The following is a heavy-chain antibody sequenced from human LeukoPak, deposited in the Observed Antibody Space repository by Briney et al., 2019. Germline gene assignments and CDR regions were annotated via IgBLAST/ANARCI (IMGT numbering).Heavy chain of an antibody. J-gene: IGHJ4*02. CDR1: RFTFSNYW. V-gene: IGHV3-7*01. CDR3: AREGRGYKVAKFDY. CDR2: INQDGSEK. D-gene: IGHD3-22*01. Sequence: GGSLRLSCADSRFTFSNYWMSWVRQAPGKGLEWVANINQDGSEKYYVDSVKGRFTISRDNAKNSLYLQMNSLRAEDTAVYYCAREGRGYKVAKFDYWGQGTLVTVSS.